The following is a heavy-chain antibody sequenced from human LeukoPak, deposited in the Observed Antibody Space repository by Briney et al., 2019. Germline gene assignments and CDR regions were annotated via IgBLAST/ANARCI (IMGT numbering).Heavy chain of an antibody. CDR3: ARDSGSYLDY. CDR2: ISYDGSNK. Sequence: PGRSLRLSCAASGFTFSSYAMHWVRQAPGKGLEWVAVISYDGSNKNYADSVKGRFTISRDNSKNTLYLQMNSLRAEDTAVYYCARDSGSYLDYWGQGTLVTVSS. V-gene: IGHV3-30*04. CDR1: GFTFSSYA. D-gene: IGHD1-26*01. J-gene: IGHJ4*02.